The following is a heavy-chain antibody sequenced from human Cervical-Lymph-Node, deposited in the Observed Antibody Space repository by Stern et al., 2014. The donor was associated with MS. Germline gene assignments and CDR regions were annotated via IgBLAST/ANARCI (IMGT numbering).Heavy chain of an antibody. CDR3: ARRGGHSYGDGFDY. D-gene: IGHD5-18*01. CDR2: VYYTGST. Sequence: QLQLQESGPGLVKPSATLSLICTVSGGSISINDHYWGWVRQPPGKGLEWIGSVYYTGSTYYNPSLQSRVTIAVDTSKNQFSLKLSSVSAADTAVYYCARRGGHSYGDGFDYWGQGTLVTVSS. CDR1: GGSISINDHY. V-gene: IGHV4-39*01. J-gene: IGHJ4*02.